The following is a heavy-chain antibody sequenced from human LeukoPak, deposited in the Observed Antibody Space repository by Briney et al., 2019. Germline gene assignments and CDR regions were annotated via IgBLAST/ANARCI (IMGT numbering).Heavy chain of an antibody. J-gene: IGHJ4*02. Sequence: PSETPSLTCDVSGGSINSGGYSWSWVRQPPGKRLEFIGYLSYSGSNYYIPSLKSRVTIFGDTSKNQFSLDLSSVTAADTAVYFCARGIGFGELLYFEFWGQGILVTVST. D-gene: IGHD3-10*01. CDR2: LSYSGSN. CDR3: ARGIGFGELLYFEF. CDR1: GGSINSGGYS. V-gene: IGHV4-30-4*07.